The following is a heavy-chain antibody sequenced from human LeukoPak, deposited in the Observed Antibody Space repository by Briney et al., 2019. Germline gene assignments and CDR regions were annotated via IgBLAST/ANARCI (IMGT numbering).Heavy chain of an antibody. CDR2: IYPGDSDT. D-gene: IGHD2-8*01. CDR1: GYSFTSYW. J-gene: IGHJ4*02. Sequence: GESLKISCKGSGYSFTSYWIGWVRQMPGKGLEWMGIIYPGDSDTRYSPSFQGQVTISADKSISTAYMELSRLRSDDTAVYYCARGTIVYCTNGVCPGGYWGQGTLVTVSS. V-gene: IGHV5-51*01. CDR3: ARGTIVYCTNGVCPGGY.